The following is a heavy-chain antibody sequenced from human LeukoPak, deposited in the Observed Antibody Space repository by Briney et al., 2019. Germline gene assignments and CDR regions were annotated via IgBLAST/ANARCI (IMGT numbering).Heavy chain of an antibody. Sequence: SETLSLTCTVSGGSISSYHWSWIRQPPGKGLEWIGYIYYSGSTNYNPSLKSRVTISVDTSKNQFSLKLSSVTAADTAVYYCAAKSYYYDSSGCQNWYFDLWGRGTLVTVSS. CDR1: GGSISSYH. J-gene: IGHJ2*01. CDR2: IYYSGST. V-gene: IGHV4-59*01. CDR3: AAKSYYYDSSGCQNWYFDL. D-gene: IGHD3-22*01.